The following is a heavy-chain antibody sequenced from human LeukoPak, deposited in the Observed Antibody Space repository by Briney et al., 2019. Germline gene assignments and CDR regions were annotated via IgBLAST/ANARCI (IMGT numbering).Heavy chain of an antibody. J-gene: IGHJ6*03. CDR3: AKSIPARRGYYYYYMDV. D-gene: IGHD6-6*01. V-gene: IGHV3-23*01. Sequence: GGSLRLSCAASEFTFSSHAMSWVRQAPGKGLEWVSAISGSGGDTYYADSVKGRFTISRDNSKNTLYLQMNSLRAEDTAVYYCAKSIPARRGYYYYYMDVWGKGTTVTVPS. CDR2: ISGSGGDT. CDR1: EFTFSSHA.